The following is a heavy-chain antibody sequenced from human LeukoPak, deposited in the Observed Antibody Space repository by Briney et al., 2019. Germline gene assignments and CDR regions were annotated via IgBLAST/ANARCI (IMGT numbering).Heavy chain of an antibody. J-gene: IGHJ6*03. CDR2: ISAYNGNT. CDR1: GYTFTSYG. V-gene: IGHV1-18*01. Sequence: GASVKVSCKASGYTFTSYGISWVRQAPGQGLEWMGWISAYNGNTDYAQKLQGRVTMTTDTSTSTAYMELRSLRSDDTAVYYCARGPPYCSSTSCYSGTTGYYMDVWGKGTTVTVSS. CDR3: ARGPPYCSSTSCYSGTTGYYMDV. D-gene: IGHD2-2*01.